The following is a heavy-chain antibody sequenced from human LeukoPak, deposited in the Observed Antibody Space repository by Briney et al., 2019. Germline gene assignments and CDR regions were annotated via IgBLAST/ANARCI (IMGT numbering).Heavy chain of an antibody. D-gene: IGHD5-18*01. J-gene: IGHJ4*02. Sequence: SETLSLTCAVYGGSFSGYYWSWIRQPPGKGLEWIGEINHSGSTNYNPSLKSRVTISVDTSKNQFSLKLSSVTAADTAVYYCARGRTQLWTRYFDYWGQGTLVTVSS. CDR3: ARGRTQLWTRYFDY. V-gene: IGHV4-34*01. CDR2: INHSGST. CDR1: GGSFSGYY.